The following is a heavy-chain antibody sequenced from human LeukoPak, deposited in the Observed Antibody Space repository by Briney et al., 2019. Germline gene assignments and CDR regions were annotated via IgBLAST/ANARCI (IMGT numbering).Heavy chain of an antibody. V-gene: IGHV3-74*01. D-gene: IGHD5-18*01. Sequence: GGSLRLSCAASGFTFRSYWMHWVRQAPGKGLVWVSRINSDGSSTTYADSVRGRFTISRDNAKNTLYLQMNSLRAEDTAVYYCARDGYSYAYDYWGQGTLVTVSS. J-gene: IGHJ4*02. CDR1: GFTFRSYW. CDR2: INSDGSST. CDR3: ARDGYSYAYDY.